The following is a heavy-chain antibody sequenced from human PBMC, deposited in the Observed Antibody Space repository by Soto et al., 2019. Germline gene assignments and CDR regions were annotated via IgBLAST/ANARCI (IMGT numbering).Heavy chain of an antibody. CDR2: TYYRSKWYN. V-gene: IGHV6-1*01. CDR1: GDSVSSNSAA. CDR3: ARVSYFTRAGYSSGWHPDI. Sequence: SQTLSLTCAISGDSVSSNSAAWNWIRQSPSRGLEWLGRTYYRSKWYNDYAVSVKSRITINPDTSKNQFSLQLNSVTPEDTAVYYCARVSYFTRAGYSSGWHPDIWGQGTMVTVSS. J-gene: IGHJ3*02. D-gene: IGHD6-19*01.